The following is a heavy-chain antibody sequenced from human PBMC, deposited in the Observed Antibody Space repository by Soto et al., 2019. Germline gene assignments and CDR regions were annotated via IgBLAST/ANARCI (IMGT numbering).Heavy chain of an antibody. CDR1: GFTFSSYS. CDR3: ARDVVVVPAAMTYDAFDI. D-gene: IGHD2-2*01. Sequence: PGGSLRLSCAASGFTFSSYSMNWVRQAPGKGLEWVSYISSSSSTIYYADSVKGRFTISRDNAKNSLYLQMNSLRAEDTAVYYCARDVVVVPAAMTYDAFDIWGQGTMVTVSS. V-gene: IGHV3-48*01. J-gene: IGHJ3*02. CDR2: ISSSSSTI.